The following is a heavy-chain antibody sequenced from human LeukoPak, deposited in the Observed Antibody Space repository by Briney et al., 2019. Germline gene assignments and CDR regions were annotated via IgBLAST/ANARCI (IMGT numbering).Heavy chain of an antibody. CDR2: TYYTGNS. V-gene: IGHV4-59*01. Sequence: SETLSLTCTVSGGSISGYYWSWIRQPPGKGLEWIGCTYYTGNSNYNPSLKSRVTISLDTSKNQFSLKLSSVTAADTAVYYCARGYYLPKTAEVGTTALFDYWGQGTLVTVSS. J-gene: IGHJ4*02. CDR3: ARGYYLPKTAEVGTTALFDY. D-gene: IGHD1-1*01. CDR1: GGSISGYY.